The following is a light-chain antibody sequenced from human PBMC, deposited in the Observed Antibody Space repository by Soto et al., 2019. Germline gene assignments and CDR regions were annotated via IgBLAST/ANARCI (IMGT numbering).Light chain of an antibody. J-gene: IGKJ3*01. V-gene: IGKV3-20*01. CDR1: QSVSVNS. Sequence: EIVLTQSPGTLSLSPGERATLSCRASQSVSVNSLAWYQQKGGQAPRLLIYAASTRATGVPDRFSGTGSGTDFALPISRLETDDSAVYYCQQYCGSPFTFGPGTKVDIK. CDR3: QQYCGSPFT. CDR2: AAS.